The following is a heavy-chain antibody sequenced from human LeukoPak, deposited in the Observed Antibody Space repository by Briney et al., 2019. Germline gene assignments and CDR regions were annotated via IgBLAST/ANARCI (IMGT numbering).Heavy chain of an antibody. CDR3: TTDSSVESLIAVAGTGDY. J-gene: IGHJ4*02. CDR1: GFTFSNAW. CDR2: IKSKTDGGTT. Sequence: GGSLRLSCAASGFTFSNAWMTWVRQAPGKGLEWVGRIKSKTDGGTTDYAAPVKGRFTISRDDSKNTLYLQMNSLKTEDTAVYYCTTDSSVESLIAVAGTGDYWGQGTLVTVSS. D-gene: IGHD6-19*01. V-gene: IGHV3-15*01.